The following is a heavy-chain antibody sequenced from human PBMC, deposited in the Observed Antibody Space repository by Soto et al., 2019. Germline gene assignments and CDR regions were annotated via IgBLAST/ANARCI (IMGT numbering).Heavy chain of an antibody. D-gene: IGHD1-1*01. CDR2: IDYSGST. CDR3: ARWPQLEPRFDY. Sequence: QVQLQESGPGLVKPSQTLSLTCTVSGGSISSGGYYWSWIRQHPGKGLEWIGYIDYSGSTYYNPSLKSRVXXXVXXSKNQFSLKLSSVTAADTAVYYCARWPQLEPRFDYWGQGTLVTVSS. J-gene: IGHJ4*02. V-gene: IGHV4-31*03. CDR1: GGSISSGGYY.